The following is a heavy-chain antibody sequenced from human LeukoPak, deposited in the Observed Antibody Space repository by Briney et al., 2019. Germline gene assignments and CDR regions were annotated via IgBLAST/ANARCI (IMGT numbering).Heavy chain of an antibody. Sequence: ASVKVSCKASGYTFTGYYMHWVRQAPGQGLEWMGWINPNSGGTNYAQKFQGRVTMTRDTSISTAYMELSRLRSDDTAVYYCAREQFTIFGVVTLPDYWGQGTLVTVSS. V-gene: IGHV1-2*02. J-gene: IGHJ4*02. CDR3: AREQFTIFGVVTLPDY. CDR2: INPNSGGT. CDR1: GYTFTGYY. D-gene: IGHD3-3*01.